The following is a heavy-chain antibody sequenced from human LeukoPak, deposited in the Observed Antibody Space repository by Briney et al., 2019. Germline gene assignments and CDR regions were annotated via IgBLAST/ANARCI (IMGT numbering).Heavy chain of an antibody. D-gene: IGHD1-26*01. Sequence: SETLSLTCSVSDGSINSYYWNWIRRPPGKGLEWIGYIYYNGNTNYSPSLKSRVTMSVDTSKSLFSLKVSSVTAADTAVYYCARGRSNYYGMDVWGQGTTVTVSS. CDR1: DGSINSYY. CDR2: IYYNGNT. CDR3: ARGRSNYYGMDV. J-gene: IGHJ6*02. V-gene: IGHV4-59*01.